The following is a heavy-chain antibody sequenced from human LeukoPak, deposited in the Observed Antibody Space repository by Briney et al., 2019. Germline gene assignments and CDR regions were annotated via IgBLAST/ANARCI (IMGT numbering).Heavy chain of an antibody. CDR2: IYYSGST. CDR3: ARQKILDDNYDSSGYYVDQ. D-gene: IGHD3-22*01. Sequence: SSETLSLTCTVSGGSMSPYHWGWIRQPPGKGLEWTGYIYYSGSTNYNPSLNSRVTISVDTSKNQFSLRLSSVTAADTAVYYCARQKILDDNYDSSGYYVDQWGQGSLVTVSS. J-gene: IGHJ4*02. CDR1: GGSMSPYH. V-gene: IGHV4-59*08.